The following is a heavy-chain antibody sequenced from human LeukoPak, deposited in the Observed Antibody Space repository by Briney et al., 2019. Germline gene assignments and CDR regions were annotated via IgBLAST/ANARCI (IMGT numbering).Heavy chain of an antibody. CDR1: GFTFSTNV. Sequence: GRSLRLSCVASGFTFSTNVMHWVRQAAGKGLEWVALNWHDGSNKYYADSVKDRFTISRDNSNNTLYLQMNSLRAEDTAVYYCARDRGYTYGHPFDYWGQGTLVTVSS. J-gene: IGHJ4*02. CDR3: ARDRGYTYGHPFDY. V-gene: IGHV3-33*01. CDR2: NWHDGSNK. D-gene: IGHD5-18*01.